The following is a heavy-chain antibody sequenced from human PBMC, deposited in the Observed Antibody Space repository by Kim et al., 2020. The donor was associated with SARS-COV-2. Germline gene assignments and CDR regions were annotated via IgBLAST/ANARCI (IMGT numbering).Heavy chain of an antibody. CDR1: GDILTELS. V-gene: IGHV1-24*01. J-gene: IGHJ5*02. Sequence: ASVKVSCKVSGDILTELSMHWVRQAPGKGLEWMGGIDPEDGEIRYAQKFQGRITMTEDTSTDTAYMELTSLGSEDTAVYYCASPTGNWNERAWWFDPWGQGTLVTVSS. D-gene: IGHD1-1*01. CDR2: IDPEDGEI. CDR3: ASPTGNWNERAWWFDP.